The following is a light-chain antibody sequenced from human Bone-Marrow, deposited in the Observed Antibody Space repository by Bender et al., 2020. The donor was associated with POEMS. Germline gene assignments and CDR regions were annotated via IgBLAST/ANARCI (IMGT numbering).Light chain of an antibody. Sequence: QSALTQPASVSGSPGQSITITCTGTISDVGRFNLVSWYQQHPGKAPKLIIYDVNKRPSGVPARFSASSSGDTASLTISGLQADDEADYFCFSYAATYAIFGGGTKVTVL. V-gene: IGLV2-11*01. CDR2: DVN. J-gene: IGLJ2*01. CDR1: ISDVGRFNL. CDR3: FSYAATYAI.